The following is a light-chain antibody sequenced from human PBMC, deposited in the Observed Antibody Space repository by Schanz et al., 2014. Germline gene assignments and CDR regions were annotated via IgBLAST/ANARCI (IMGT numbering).Light chain of an antibody. Sequence: EIVLTQSPGTLSLSPGERATLSCRASQSVWSDHLAWYQQRPGQAPRLLIYATSTRATGIPDRFSGSGSGTHFTLTISRLEPEDFAVYYCQQYNNWPPWTFGQGTKVEIK. V-gene: IGKV3-20*01. J-gene: IGKJ1*01. CDR3: QQYNNWPPWT. CDR2: ATS. CDR1: QSVWSDH.